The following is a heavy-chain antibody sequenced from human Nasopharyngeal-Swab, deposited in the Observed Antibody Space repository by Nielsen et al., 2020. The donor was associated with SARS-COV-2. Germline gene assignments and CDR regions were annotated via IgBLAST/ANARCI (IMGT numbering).Heavy chain of an antibody. CDR3: VADEDIVLMVLDY. J-gene: IGHJ4*02. CDR1: GFTFSSYA. V-gene: IGHV3-64D*06. D-gene: IGHD2-8*01. Sequence: GESLKISCSASGFTFSSYAMHWVRQAPGKGLEYVSAISSNGGSTYYADSVKGRFTISRDNSKNTLYLQMSSLRAEDTAVYYCVADEDIVLMVLDYWGQRTLVTVSS. CDR2: ISSNGGST.